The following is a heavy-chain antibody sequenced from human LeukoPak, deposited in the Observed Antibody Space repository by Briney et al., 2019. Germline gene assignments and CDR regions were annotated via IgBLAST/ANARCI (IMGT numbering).Heavy chain of an antibody. CDR1: GGSFSGYY. CDR3: ARVRRCSSTSCYRASLSYYYYYYMDV. V-gene: IGHV4-34*01. D-gene: IGHD2-2*01. Sequence: SETLSLTCAVYGGSFSGYYWSWIRQPPGKGLEWIGEINHSGSTNYNPSLKSRVTISVDTSKNQFSLKLSSVTAADTAVYYCARVRRCSSTSCYRASLSYYYYYYMDVWGKGTTVTVSS. CDR2: INHSGST. J-gene: IGHJ6*03.